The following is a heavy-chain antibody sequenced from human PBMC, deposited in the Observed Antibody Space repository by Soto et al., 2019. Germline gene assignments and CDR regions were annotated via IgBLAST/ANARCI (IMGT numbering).Heavy chain of an antibody. V-gene: IGHV4-31*03. D-gene: IGHD2-15*01. Sequence: SETLSLTCTVSGGSISSGGYYWSWIRQHPGKGLEWIGYIYYSGSTYYNPSLKSRVTISVDTSKNQFSLKLSSVTAADTAVYYCARDLTPREAYCSGGSCSSYNWFDPWGQGTLVTVSS. CDR2: IYYSGST. CDR3: ARDLTPREAYCSGGSCSSYNWFDP. J-gene: IGHJ5*02. CDR1: GGSISSGGYY.